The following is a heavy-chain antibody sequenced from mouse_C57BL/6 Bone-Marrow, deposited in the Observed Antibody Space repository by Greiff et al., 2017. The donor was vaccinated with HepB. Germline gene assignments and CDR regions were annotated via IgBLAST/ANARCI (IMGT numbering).Heavy chain of an antibody. Sequence: EVQRVESGGGLVQPGGSMKLSCAASGFTFSDAWMDWVRQSPEKGLEWVAEIRNKANNHATYYAESVKGRFTISRDDSKSSVYLQMNSLRAEDTGIYYCTPKRRGYAMDYWGQGTSVTVSS. J-gene: IGHJ4*01. CDR2: IRNKANNHAT. V-gene: IGHV6-6*01. CDR3: TPKRRGYAMDY. CDR1: GFTFSDAW.